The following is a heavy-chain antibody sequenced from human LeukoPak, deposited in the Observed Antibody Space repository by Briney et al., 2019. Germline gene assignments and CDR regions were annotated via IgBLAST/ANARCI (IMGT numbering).Heavy chain of an antibody. J-gene: IGHJ3*01. CDR2: ISTDGRST. CDR1: GCTFTSYW. CDR3: ASLVGGYYPPVEAFDV. Sequence: PGGSLRLSCAASGCTFTSYWMHWVRQPPGKGLVWLSRISTDGRSTNYADSVRGRFTISRDNAKNTLYLQMNSLRADDSAVYFCASLVGGYYPPVEAFDVWGQGTMVTVSS. D-gene: IGHD3-3*01. V-gene: IGHV3-74*01.